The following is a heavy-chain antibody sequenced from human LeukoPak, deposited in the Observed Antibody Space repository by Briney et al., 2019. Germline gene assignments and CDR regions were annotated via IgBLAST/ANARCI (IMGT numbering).Heavy chain of an antibody. J-gene: IGHJ6*03. V-gene: IGHV1-8*01. CDR2: MNPNSGNT. D-gene: IGHD2-15*01. CDR3: ALPVVAATPRYYYYMDV. CDR1: GYTFTSYD. Sequence: ASVKVSCKASGYTFTSYDINWVRQATGQGLEWMGWMNPNSGNTGYAQKFQGRVTMTRNTSISTAYMELSSLRSEDTAVYYCALPVVAATPRYYYYMDVWGKGTTVTVSS.